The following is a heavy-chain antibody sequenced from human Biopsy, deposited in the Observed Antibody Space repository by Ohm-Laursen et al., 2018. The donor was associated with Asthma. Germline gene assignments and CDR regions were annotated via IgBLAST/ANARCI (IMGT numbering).Heavy chain of an antibody. V-gene: IGHV4-39*01. CDR3: VRGSSSWHHGPFHYYYGLDA. CDR1: GGYMRSGNYY. J-gene: IGHJ6*02. CDR2: IYYSGTT. Sequence: SDTLSLTWRLSSGSGGYMRSGNYYWGWIRQPPGKGLEWIGSIYYSGTTYYNPSLESRVTVSADTSKNQFSLKLTSVTAADTAAYYCVRGSSSWHHGPFHYYYGLDAWGQGTTATVSS. D-gene: IGHD6-13*01.